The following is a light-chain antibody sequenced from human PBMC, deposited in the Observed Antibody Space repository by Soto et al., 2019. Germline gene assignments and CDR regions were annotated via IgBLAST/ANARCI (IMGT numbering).Light chain of an antibody. V-gene: IGLV2-14*01. Sequence: QSVLTQPASVSGSPGQSITISCTGTNSDIGGYNYVSWYQQYPGKAPKLIIFGVNDRPSGVSNRFSGSKSGNTASLTISGLQAEDEADYYCTSYTSTSTPYVFGGGTKVTVL. CDR3: TSYTSTSTPYV. CDR1: NSDIGGYNY. CDR2: GVN. J-gene: IGLJ1*01.